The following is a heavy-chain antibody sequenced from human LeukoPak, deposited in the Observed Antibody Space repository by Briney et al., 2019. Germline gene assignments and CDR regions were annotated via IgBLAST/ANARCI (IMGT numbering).Heavy chain of an antibody. V-gene: IGHV3-48*03. CDR2: ISIGGSPV. Sequence: GGSVSLSCAASGFNLSIFEMNWVREAPGKGLEWIAYISIGGSPVYYAASLNCRFTISSDSAKNSLYLQMNSLRVEDTAIYYCARDEARGLEVWSDPWGQGTQVTVSS. CDR3: ARDEARGLEVWSDP. D-gene: IGHD3-10*01. CDR1: GFNLSIFE. J-gene: IGHJ5*02.